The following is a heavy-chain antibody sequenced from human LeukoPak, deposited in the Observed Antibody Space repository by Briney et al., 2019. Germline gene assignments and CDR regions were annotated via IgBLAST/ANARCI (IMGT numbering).Heavy chain of an antibody. CDR2: INSDGSST. CDR3: ARGTNHYYDSSGYYPLGY. V-gene: IGHV3-74*01. J-gene: IGHJ4*02. D-gene: IGHD3-22*01. Sequence: PGGSLRLSCAASGFTFSSYWMHWVRQAPGKGLVWVSRINSDGSSTSYADSVKGRFTISRDNAKNTLYLQMNSLRAEDTAVYYCARGTNHYYDSSGYYPLGYWGQGTLVTVSS. CDR1: GFTFSSYW.